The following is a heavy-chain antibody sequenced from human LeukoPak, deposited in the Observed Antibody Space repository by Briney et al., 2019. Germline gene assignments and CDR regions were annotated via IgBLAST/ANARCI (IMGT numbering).Heavy chain of an antibody. D-gene: IGHD1-20*01. CDR1: GFTFSNYN. Sequence: GGSLRLSCAASGFTFSNYNMNWVRQAPGKGLEWVSSITSSSDYKYYADSVKGRFTISRDNAKNSLYLQMNSLRAEDTALYYCASAYISGSIDYWGQGTLVTVSS. CDR3: ASAYISGSIDY. J-gene: IGHJ4*02. CDR2: ITSSSDYK. V-gene: IGHV3-21*01.